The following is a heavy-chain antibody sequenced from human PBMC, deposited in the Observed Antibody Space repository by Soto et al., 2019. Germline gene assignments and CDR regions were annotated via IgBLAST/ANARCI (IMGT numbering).Heavy chain of an antibody. CDR3: ARVGEAYYGSGTPMVA. D-gene: IGHD3-10*01. Sequence: EVKKPGSSVKVSCKASGGTFSSYAISWVRQAPGQGLEWMGGIIPIFGTANYAKKFQGRVTITADESTSTAYMELSSLRSEDTAVYYCARVGEAYYGSGTPMVAWGQGTLVTVSS. CDR2: IIPIFGTA. CDR1: GGTFSSYA. V-gene: IGHV1-69*01. J-gene: IGHJ5*02.